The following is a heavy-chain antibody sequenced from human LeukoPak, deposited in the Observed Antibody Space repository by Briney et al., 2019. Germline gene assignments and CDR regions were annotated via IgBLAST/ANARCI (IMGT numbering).Heavy chain of an antibody. D-gene: IGHD4-17*01. J-gene: IGHJ4*02. CDR2: ISGSGGST. V-gene: IGHV3-23*01. CDR3: ARTNDYADPWMDY. Sequence: GRSLRLSCAASGFTFSSYAMSWVRQAPGKGLEWVSAISGSGGSTYYADSVKGRFTISRDNSKNTLYLQMNSLRAEDTAVYYCARTNDYADPWMDYWGQGTLVTVSS. CDR1: GFTFSSYA.